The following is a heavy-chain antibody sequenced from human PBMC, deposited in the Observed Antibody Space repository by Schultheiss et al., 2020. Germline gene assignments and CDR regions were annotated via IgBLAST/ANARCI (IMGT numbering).Heavy chain of an antibody. Sequence: GESLKISCAASGFTFSSYWMSWVRQAPGKGLEWVANIKQDGSEKYYVDSVKGRFTISRDNAKNSLYLQMNSLRAEDTAVYYCARTVYCSGGSCGGYDYWGQGTLVNVSS. CDR2: IKQDGSEK. CDR3: ARTVYCSGGSCGGYDY. D-gene: IGHD2-15*01. CDR1: GFTFSSYW. V-gene: IGHV3-7*05. J-gene: IGHJ4*02.